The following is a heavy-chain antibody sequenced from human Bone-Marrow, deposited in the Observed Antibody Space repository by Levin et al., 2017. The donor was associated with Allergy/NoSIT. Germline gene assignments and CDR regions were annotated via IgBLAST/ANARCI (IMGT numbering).Heavy chain of an antibody. Sequence: SLKISCAASGFTFDDYAMHWVRQAPGKGLEWVSGISWNSGSIVYADSVKGRFTISRDNAKNSLYLQMNSLRAEDTALYYCAKASGIAVADTYDYWGQGTLVTVSS. J-gene: IGHJ4*02. D-gene: IGHD6-19*01. CDR3: AKASGIAVADTYDY. V-gene: IGHV3-9*01. CDR1: GFTFDDYA. CDR2: ISWNSGSI.